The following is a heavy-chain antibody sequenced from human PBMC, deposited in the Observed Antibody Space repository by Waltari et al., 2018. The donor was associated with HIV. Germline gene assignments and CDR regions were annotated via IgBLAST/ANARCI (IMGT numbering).Heavy chain of an antibody. J-gene: IGHJ4*02. V-gene: IGHV3-9*01. CDR1: GFTFHIFA. D-gene: IGHD1-7*01. CDR2: ISCNSKTI. Sequence: VQLELSGVYLVQHDRYIRLVCAPSGFTFHIFAMPLVRQVPGKGLEWVSGISCNSKTIGYVDSVRGRFVISRDSAKNTLYLQMNSFRVEDTAFYFCAKEGAGPGTGWNFFDFCSQGTLFTVSS. CDR3: AKEGAGPGTGWNFFDF.